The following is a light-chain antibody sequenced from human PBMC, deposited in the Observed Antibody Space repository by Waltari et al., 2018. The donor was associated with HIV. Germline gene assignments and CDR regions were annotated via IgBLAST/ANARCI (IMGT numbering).Light chain of an antibody. CDR1: RSDVGYFNY. CDR3: CSYTTSITFV. Sequence: QPALTQPAPVPGSPGQSITIPCTGSRSDVGYFNYFSWYQQHPGKAPRLIIFDVTNRPSGVSDRFSGSKSGNTASLTISGLQPEDEADYYCCSYTTSITFVFGGGTKLTVL. J-gene: IGLJ3*02. CDR2: DVT. V-gene: IGLV2-14*03.